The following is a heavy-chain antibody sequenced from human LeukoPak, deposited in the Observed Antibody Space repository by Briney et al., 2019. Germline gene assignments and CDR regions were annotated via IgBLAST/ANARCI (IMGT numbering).Heavy chain of an antibody. CDR3: AKSNGYGLIDI. CDR1: GHSISSAHY. Sequence: SETLSLTCTVSGHSISSAHYWGWIRQPPRKGLEWIGSIYHSGATYYNPSLKSRVTISVDTSKNQFSLKLNSLTAADTAVYYCAKSNGYGLIDIWGQGTMVTVSS. J-gene: IGHJ3*02. V-gene: IGHV4-38-2*02. CDR2: IYHSGAT. D-gene: IGHD3-10*01.